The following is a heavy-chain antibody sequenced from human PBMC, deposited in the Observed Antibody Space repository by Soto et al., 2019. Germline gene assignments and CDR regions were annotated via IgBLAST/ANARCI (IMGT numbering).Heavy chain of an antibody. Sequence: LTLSCAASGFTFRAYYMGCFRQAPGKGLEWVSYISSTGSYAKYADSVKGRFTLSRDNAKNSLYLHMHSLRAEAAAVYSCARDSSITPWPLDYWGQGTLVTVSS. J-gene: IGHJ4*02. CDR3: ARDSSITPWPLDY. CDR1: GFTFRAYY. D-gene: IGHD1-20*01. V-gene: IGHV3-11*05. CDR2: ISSTGSYA.